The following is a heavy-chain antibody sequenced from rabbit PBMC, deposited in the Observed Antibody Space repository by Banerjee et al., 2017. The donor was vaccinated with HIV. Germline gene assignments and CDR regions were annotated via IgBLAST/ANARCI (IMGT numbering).Heavy chain of an antibody. J-gene: IGHJ4*01. CDR2: IFGGSSGST. D-gene: IGHD4-2*01. Sequence: QQLEESGGGLVQPGASLKQPCKDSGFSLISGHDMCWVRHAPGKGLAWVACIFGGSSGSTYYASWAKGRFTISNPSSTTVTLQMTSLTAADTASYFCARDEAYDGACAFNLWGPGTLVTVS. CDR1: GFSLISGHD. CDR3: ARDEAYDGACAFNL. V-gene: IGHV1S40*01.